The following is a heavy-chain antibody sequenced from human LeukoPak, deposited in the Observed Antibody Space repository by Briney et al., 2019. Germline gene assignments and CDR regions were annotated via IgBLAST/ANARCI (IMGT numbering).Heavy chain of an antibody. CDR2: IYPGDSDT. J-gene: IGHJ5*02. V-gene: IGHV5-51*01. CDR3: ARTPDSSGKNWFDP. CDR1: GYSFTTYW. D-gene: IGHD3-22*01. Sequence: GESLKISCKGSGYSFTTYWIAWVRQMPGKGLEWMGIIYPGDSDTRYSPSFQGQVSTSVDKSISTAYLQWSSLKASDTAMYYCARTPDSSGKNWFDPWGQGTLVTVSS.